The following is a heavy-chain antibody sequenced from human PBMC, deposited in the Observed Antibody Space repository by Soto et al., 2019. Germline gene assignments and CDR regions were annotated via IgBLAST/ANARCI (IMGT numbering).Heavy chain of an antibody. D-gene: IGHD2-2*01. CDR1: GFSCTAYT. CDR3: ARFHPESVIPAYYFDY. V-gene: IGHV3-21*01. J-gene: IGHJ4*02. Sequence: SLRLSCAASGFSCTAYTMNSVRQAPGNGLEWVSSISRSGTYIYYAESLKGRFTICRDNAKNPLYRQMNSLRAEDTAVYYCARFHPESVIPAYYFDYCGQGTLLTISS. CDR2: ISRSGTYI.